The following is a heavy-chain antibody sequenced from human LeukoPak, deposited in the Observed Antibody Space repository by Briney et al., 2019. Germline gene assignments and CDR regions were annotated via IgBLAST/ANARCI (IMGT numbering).Heavy chain of an antibody. Sequence: PGGSLRLSCAAPGFTVTSVYMSWVRPAPGKGLEWVSVILAGGITFYADSVKGRFAISRDTSKTTVYRQMNSLRGEDTAVYYCAIGPLMGAAIPGLWYWGQGTLGTVSS. V-gene: IGHV3-66*01. D-gene: IGHD2-2*02. J-gene: IGHJ4*02. CDR3: AIGPLMGAAIPGLWY. CDR1: GFTVTSVY. CDR2: ILAGGIT.